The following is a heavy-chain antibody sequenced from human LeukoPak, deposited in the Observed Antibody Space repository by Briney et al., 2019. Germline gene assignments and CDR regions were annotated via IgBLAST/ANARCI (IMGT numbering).Heavy chain of an antibody. CDR1: GFSLSTSGVG. CDR2: IYWDDDK. CDR3: AHRPFTDDDYGDSAYFQH. Sequence: SGPTLVNPTQTLTLTCTFSGFSLSTSGVGVGWIRQPPGKALEWLALIYWDDDKRYSPSLKSRLTITKDTSKNQVVLTMTNMDPVDTATYYCAHRPFTDDDYGDSAYFQHWGQGTLVTVSS. J-gene: IGHJ1*01. V-gene: IGHV2-5*02. D-gene: IGHD4-17*01.